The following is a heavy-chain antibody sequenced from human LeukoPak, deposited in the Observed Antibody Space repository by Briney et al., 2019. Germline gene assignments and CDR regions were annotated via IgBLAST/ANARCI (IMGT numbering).Heavy chain of an antibody. CDR1: GYTFTSYA. Sequence: SVKVSCKASGYTFTSYAISWVRQAPGQGLEWMGGIIPIFGTANYAQKFQGRVTITADESTSTAYMELSSLRSEDTAVFYCAGSLKFITMIPHYWGQGTLVTVSS. CDR2: IIPIFGTA. CDR3: AGSLKFITMIPHY. J-gene: IGHJ4*02. D-gene: IGHD3-22*01. V-gene: IGHV1-69*13.